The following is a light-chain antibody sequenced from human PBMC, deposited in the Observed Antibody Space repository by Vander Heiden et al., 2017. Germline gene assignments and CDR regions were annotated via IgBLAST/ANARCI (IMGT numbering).Light chain of an antibody. CDR3: SSYTSVNTLV. V-gene: IGLV2-14*03. CDR2: EVT. CDR1: NSDVGDYPY. Sequence: QSALTQPASVSGSPGQPVIISCTGTNSDVGDYPYVSWFQQHPGRAPKLLIFEVTDRPAGFSPRFSGSKSGNTASLTISGLQADDEATYYCSSYTSVNTLVFGGGTKLTVL. J-gene: IGLJ3*02.